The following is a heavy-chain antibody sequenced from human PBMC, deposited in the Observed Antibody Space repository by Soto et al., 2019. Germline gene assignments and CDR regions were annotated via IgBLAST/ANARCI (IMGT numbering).Heavy chain of an antibody. CDR2: ILYDGSKK. CDR3: VKDGSSGWPYFDDMDV. CDR1: GFTFSSYG. V-gene: IGHV3-30*18. J-gene: IGHJ6*02. Sequence: SRRVSWAASGFTFSSYGMHWVRQAPGKGLEWVAVILYDGSKKYYADSVKGRFTISRDNSKNTLYLQMSSLRAEDTALYFCVKDGSSGWPYFDDMDVWGQGTTVTVSS. D-gene: IGHD6-19*01.